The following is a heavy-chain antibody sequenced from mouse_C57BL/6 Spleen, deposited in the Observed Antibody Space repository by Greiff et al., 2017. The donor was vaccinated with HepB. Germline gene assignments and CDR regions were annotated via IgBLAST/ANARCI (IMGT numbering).Heavy chain of an antibody. CDR3: VRQPPMDGSSLDY. CDR2: IRSKSNSDAT. CDR1: GFSFNTYA. D-gene: IGHD1-1*01. J-gene: IGHJ2*01. V-gene: IGHV10-1*01. Sequence: EVKLVESGGGLVQPKGSLKLSCAASGFSFNTYAMNWVRQAPGKGLEWVARIRSKSNSDATYYAYSVKDRFTISRDDSESMLYLQMNNLKTEDTAMYYCVRQPPMDGSSLDYWGQGTPLTVSS.